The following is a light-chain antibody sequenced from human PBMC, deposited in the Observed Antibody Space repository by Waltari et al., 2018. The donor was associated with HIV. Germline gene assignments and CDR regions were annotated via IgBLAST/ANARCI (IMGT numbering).Light chain of an antibody. Sequence: QSALTQPASVSGSPGQSITISCTGPSSDVGTYNYVSWYQQHPGEAPKLIISDVSNRPSGVSNRFSGSKSGNTASLTISGLQAEDEADYYCSSYTIRTTLEFGGGTKLTVL. CDR1: SSDVGTYNY. J-gene: IGLJ2*01. V-gene: IGLV2-14*03. CDR2: DVS. CDR3: SSYTIRTTLE.